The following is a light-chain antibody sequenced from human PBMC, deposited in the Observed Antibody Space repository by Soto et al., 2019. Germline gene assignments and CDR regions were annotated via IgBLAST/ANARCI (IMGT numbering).Light chain of an antibody. J-gene: IGKJ4*01. CDR3: QQRSNWPLT. CDR2: DAS. Sequence: IGLAQSPATLSLSPGERATLSCRASQSVSSYLAWYQQKPGQAPRLLIYDASNRATGIPARFSGSGSGTDFTLTISSLEPEDFAVYYCQQRSNWPLTFGGGTNVDIK. V-gene: IGKV3-11*01. CDR1: QSVSSY.